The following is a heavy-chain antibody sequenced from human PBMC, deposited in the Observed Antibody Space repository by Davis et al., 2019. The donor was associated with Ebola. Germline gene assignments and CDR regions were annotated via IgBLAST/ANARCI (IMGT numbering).Heavy chain of an antibody. CDR1: GGTISSYY. D-gene: IGHD2-8*02. CDR2: IYYSGST. Sequence: PSETLSLTCTVSGGTISSYYWSWTRQPPGKGLEWIGYIYYSGSTNYNPSLKSRVTISVDTSKNQFSLKLSSVTAADTAVYYCARDPGAHWWDYYGMDVRGQGTTVTVSS. J-gene: IGHJ6*02. CDR3: ARDPGAHWWDYYGMDV. V-gene: IGHV4-59*01.